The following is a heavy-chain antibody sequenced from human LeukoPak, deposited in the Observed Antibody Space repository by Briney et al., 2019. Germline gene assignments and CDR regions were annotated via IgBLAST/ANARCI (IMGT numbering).Heavy chain of an antibody. CDR3: ARSRFYHGSGSYYTNRPYFDY. CDR2: INHSGST. D-gene: IGHD3-10*01. J-gene: IGHJ4*02. CDR1: GGSFSGYY. Sequence: SETLSLTCAVYGGSFSGYYWSWIRQPPGKGLEWIGEINHSGSTNYNPSLKSRVTISVDTSKNQFSLKLSSVTAADTAVYYCARSRFYHGSGSYYTNRPYFDYWGQGTLVTVSS. V-gene: IGHV4-34*01.